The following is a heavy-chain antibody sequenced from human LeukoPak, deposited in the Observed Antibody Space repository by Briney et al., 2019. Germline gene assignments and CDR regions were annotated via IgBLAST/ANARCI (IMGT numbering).Heavy chain of an antibody. CDR3: ARGLAAPKGLGIEY. CDR1: GGTFSSYA. J-gene: IGHJ4*02. D-gene: IGHD3-16*01. CDR2: IIPIFGTA. V-gene: IGHV1-69*05. Sequence: SVKVSCKASGGTFSSYAISWVRQAPGQGLEWMGGIIPIFGTANYAQKFQGRVTMTTDTSTTTAYMELRSLRSDDTAVYYCARGLAAPKGLGIEYWGQGTLVTVSS.